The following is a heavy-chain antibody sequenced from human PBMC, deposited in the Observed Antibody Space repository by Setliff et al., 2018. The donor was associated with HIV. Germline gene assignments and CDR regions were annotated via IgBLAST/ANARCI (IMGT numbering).Heavy chain of an antibody. CDR1: GGSISSHF. CDR3: AREGRPRGFDI. CDR2: IYYSGST. Sequence: SETLPLTCIVSGGSISSHFWTWIRQPPGKRLEWIGNIYYSGSTNYNPSLKSRVIISVDTSKNLFSLTLSSVTAADTAVYYCAREGRPRGFDIWGQGTMVTVSS. V-gene: IGHV4-59*11. J-gene: IGHJ3*02.